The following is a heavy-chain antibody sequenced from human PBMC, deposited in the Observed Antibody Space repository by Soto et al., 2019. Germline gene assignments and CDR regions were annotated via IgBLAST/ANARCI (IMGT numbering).Heavy chain of an antibody. CDR1: GYSFTSYW. D-gene: IGHD3-10*01. CDR3: ASLGLYYGSLYYAIDV. V-gene: IGHV5-10-1*01. Sequence: LGESLKISCKGSGYSFTSYWISWVRQMPGKGLEWMGRIDPSDSYTNYSPSFQGHVTISADKSISTAYLQWSSLKASDTAMYYCASLGLYYGSLYYAIDVWGPGTTVTVS. CDR2: IDPSDSYT. J-gene: IGHJ6*01.